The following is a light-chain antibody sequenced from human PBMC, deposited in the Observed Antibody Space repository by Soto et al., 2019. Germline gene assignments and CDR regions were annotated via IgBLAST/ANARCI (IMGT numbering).Light chain of an antibody. CDR2: GAS. V-gene: IGKV3-20*01. CDR3: QQYDDSMT. Sequence: EILLTQSPGTLSLSPWEIATLSCRASQSISSNYLAWYQQKPGQAPRLLIYGASTRATGIPDRFSGSGSGTDFTLTISRLEPEDFAVYHCQQYDDSMTFGQGTKVDIK. J-gene: IGKJ1*01. CDR1: QSISSNY.